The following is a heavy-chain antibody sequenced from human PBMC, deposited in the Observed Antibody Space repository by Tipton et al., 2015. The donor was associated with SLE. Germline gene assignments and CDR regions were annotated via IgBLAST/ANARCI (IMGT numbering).Heavy chain of an antibody. D-gene: IGHD1-26*01. V-gene: IGHV4-59*11. J-gene: IGHJ3*02. CDR2: ISNSETT. CDR1: GGSISSHY. Sequence: LRLSCTVSGGSISSHYWSWIRQAPGKGLEWIWYISNSETTNYDPSLKSRVTISVDTSKNQFSLKLSSVTAADTAVYYCARDGEGATGGAFDIWGQGTMVTVSS. CDR3: ARDGEGATGGAFDI.